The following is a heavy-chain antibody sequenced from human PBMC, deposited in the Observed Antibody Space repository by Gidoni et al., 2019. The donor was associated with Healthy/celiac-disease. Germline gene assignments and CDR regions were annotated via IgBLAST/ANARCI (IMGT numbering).Heavy chain of an antibody. V-gene: IGHV3-23*01. D-gene: IGHD3-10*01. Sequence: EVQLLESGGGLVQPGGSLRLSCAASGFTFSSYAMSWVRQAPGKGLEWVSAISGSGGSTYYADSVKGRFTISRDNSKNTLYLQMNSLRAEDTAVYYCAKDQSITMVQGPEPHYAEYFQHWGQGTLVTVSS. CDR1: GFTFSSYA. CDR2: ISGSGGST. CDR3: AKDQSITMVQGPEPHYAEYFQH. J-gene: IGHJ1*01.